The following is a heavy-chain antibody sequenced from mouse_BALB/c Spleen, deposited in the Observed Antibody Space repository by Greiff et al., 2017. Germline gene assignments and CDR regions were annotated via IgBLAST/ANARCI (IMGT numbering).Heavy chain of an antibody. CDR1: GYSITSDYA. D-gene: IGHD2-3*01. Sequence: VQLQESGPGLVKPSQSLSLTCTVTGYSITSDYAWNWIRQFPGNKLEWMGYISYSGSTSYNPSLKSRISITRDTSKNQFFLQLNSVTTEDTATYYCARGGNGYYRYAMDYWGQGTSVTVSS. V-gene: IGHV3-2*02. J-gene: IGHJ4*01. CDR3: ARGGNGYYRYAMDY. CDR2: ISYSGST.